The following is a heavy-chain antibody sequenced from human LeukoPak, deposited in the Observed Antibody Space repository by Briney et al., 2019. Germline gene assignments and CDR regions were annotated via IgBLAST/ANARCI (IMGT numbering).Heavy chain of an antibody. Sequence: GGSLRLSCAASGFTFSDYYMSWIRQAPGKGLEWVSYISSSGSTIYYADSVKGRFTISRDNAKNSLYLQMNSLRAEDTAVYYCASEVVREPFDPWGQGTLVTVSS. CDR2: ISSSGSTI. V-gene: IGHV3-11*04. J-gene: IGHJ5*02. CDR3: ASEVVREPFDP. D-gene: IGHD2-15*01. CDR1: GFTFSDYY.